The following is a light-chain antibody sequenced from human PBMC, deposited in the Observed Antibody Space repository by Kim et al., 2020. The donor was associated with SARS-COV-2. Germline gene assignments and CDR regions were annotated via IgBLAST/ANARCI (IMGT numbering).Light chain of an antibody. CDR3: DSRDSSGNHRVV. CDR1: SRKTYH. J-gene: IGLJ2*01. Sequence: LGQTGTITCQGDSRKTYHASWYQQKPGQAPVLVVYGKNKRPSGIPDRFSGSRSGHTASLTITGAQAVDEAEYFCDSRDSSGNHRVVFGGGTQLTVL. V-gene: IGLV3-19*01. CDR2: GKN.